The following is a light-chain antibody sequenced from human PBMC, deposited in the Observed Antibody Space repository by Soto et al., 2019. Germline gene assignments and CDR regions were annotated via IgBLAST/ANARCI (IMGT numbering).Light chain of an antibody. Sequence: DIQMTQSPSSLSGSVGDRVTITGRASQTFGSYLNWYQQKPGKAPKLLIYAASTLQSGVPSRFSGSGSGTDFTLTISSLQPEDFATYYCQQSYSSPLTFGGGTKVDIK. J-gene: IGKJ4*01. CDR2: AAS. CDR3: QQSYSSPLT. CDR1: QTFGSY. V-gene: IGKV1-39*01.